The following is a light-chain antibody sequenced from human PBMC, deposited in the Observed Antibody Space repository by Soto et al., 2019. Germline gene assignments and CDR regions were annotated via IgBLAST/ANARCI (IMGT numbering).Light chain of an antibody. V-gene: IGKV1-5*03. CDR2: KAS. Sequence: DIQMTQSPSTLSAFVGDRVTITCRASQSISSWLAWYQQKPGKAPKLLIYKASTLESGVPSRFSGSGSETDFTLTITSLEPEDFAVYYCQQRNNWPPITFGQGTRLEIK. J-gene: IGKJ5*01. CDR3: QQRNNWPPIT. CDR1: QSISSW.